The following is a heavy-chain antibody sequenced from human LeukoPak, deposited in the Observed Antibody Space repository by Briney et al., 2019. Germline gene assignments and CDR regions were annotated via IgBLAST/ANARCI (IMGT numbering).Heavy chain of an antibody. CDR3: AKEGLDL. J-gene: IGHJ5*02. CDR2: ENPNSGRT. V-gene: IGHV1-8*01. Sequence: ASVKASCKASGYTFPIYDINWVRQASGQGLEWMGFENPNSGRTIYAEKFKGRVIMTSDTSTSTAFMELYSLTSEDTAIYYCAKEGLDLWGQGTLVTVS. CDR1: GYTFPIYD.